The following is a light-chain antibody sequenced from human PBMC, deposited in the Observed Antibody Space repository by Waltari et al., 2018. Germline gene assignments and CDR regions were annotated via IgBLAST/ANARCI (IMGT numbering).Light chain of an antibody. CDR1: QSVDSFY. J-gene: IGKJ3*01. CDR3: QQYGAARYT. V-gene: IGKV3-20*01. CDR2: GAS. Sequence: EIVLTQSPGTLSGSPGESATPSCRTSQSVDSFYISWYQPKPGQAPRLITLGASSRATGVPDRFSGSGSGTHFTLTISRLEPEDFAVYYCQQYGAARYTFGPGTRLDLK.